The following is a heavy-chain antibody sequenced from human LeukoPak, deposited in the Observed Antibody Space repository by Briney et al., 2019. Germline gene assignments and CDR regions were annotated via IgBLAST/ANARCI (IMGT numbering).Heavy chain of an antibody. D-gene: IGHD3-10*01. CDR2: ISWNSGSI. CDR1: GFTFDDYA. J-gene: IGHJ4*02. CDR3: AKDLHYGSGSSFDY. Sequence: GRSLRLSCAASGFTFDDYAMHWVRQAPGKGLEWVSGISWNSGSIGYADSVKGRFTISRDNAKNSLYLQMNSLRAEDTALYYCAKDLHYGSGSSFDYWGQGTLVTVSS. V-gene: IGHV3-9*01.